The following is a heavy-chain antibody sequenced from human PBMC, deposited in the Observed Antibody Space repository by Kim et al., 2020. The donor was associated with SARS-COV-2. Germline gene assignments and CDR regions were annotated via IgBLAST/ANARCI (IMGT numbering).Heavy chain of an antibody. Sequence: GGSLRLSCAAAEFTVSDHYLSWVRQAPGKGLEWISMIHTDGTTYYADSVMGRFTISRDTSKNTLYLQMNNLRAEDTAVYYCRRGHWGDSPSWGQGTRITISS. J-gene: IGHJ4*02. D-gene: IGHD2-21*02. CDR3: RRGHWGDSPS. CDR1: EFTVSDHY. CDR2: IHTDGTT. V-gene: IGHV3-53*01.